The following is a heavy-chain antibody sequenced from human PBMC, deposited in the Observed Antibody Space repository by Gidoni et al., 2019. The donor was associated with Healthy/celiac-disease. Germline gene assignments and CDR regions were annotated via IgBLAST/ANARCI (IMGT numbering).Heavy chain of an antibody. D-gene: IGHD3-22*01. CDR3: ARDTPRDWYYYDSSGYSLNWYFDL. Sequence: QVQLVESGGGVVQPGRSLRLSCAACGFTFSSYGMHWVPQAPGKGLEWLAVIWYDGSNKYYADSVKGRFTISRDNSKNTLYLQMNSLRAEDTAVYYCARDTPRDWYYYDSSGYSLNWYFDLWGRGTLVTVSS. CDR1: GFTFSSYG. CDR2: IWYDGSNK. J-gene: IGHJ2*01. V-gene: IGHV3-33*01.